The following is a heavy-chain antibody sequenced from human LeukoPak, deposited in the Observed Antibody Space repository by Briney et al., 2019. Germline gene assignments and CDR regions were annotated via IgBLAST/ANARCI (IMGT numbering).Heavy chain of an antibody. CDR1: GYTLTGLS. J-gene: IGHJ5*02. V-gene: IGHV1-24*01. D-gene: IGHD2-2*01. CDR3: ATTRIVCSSTSCRTTNWFGP. Sequence: EASVKVSCKVSGYTLTGLSMHWVRQAPGKGLEWMGGFDPEDGETIYAQKFQGRVTMTEDTSTDTAYMELSSLRSEDTAVYYCATTRIVCSSTSCRTTNWFGPWGQGTLVTVSS. CDR2: FDPEDGET.